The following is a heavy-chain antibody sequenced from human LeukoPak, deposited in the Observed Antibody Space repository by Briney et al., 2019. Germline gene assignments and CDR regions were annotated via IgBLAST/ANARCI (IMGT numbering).Heavy chain of an antibody. CDR3: AKSFLTGYSLFDS. V-gene: IGHV3-30*01. CDR2: ISSGGTYE. J-gene: IGHJ4*02. CDR1: GFTFSNYA. Sequence: GGSLRLSCAASGFTFSNYAMHWVRQAPGKGLEWVSLISSGGTYEYYADSVKGRFTISRDNSKNTLYLQLNSLRAEDTAVYYCAKSFLTGYSLFDSWGQGTLVTVSS. D-gene: IGHD3-9*01.